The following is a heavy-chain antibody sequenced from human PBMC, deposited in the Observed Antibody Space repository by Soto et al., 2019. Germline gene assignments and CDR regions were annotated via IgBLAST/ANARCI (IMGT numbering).Heavy chain of an antibody. J-gene: IGHJ2*01. V-gene: IGHV3-23*01. D-gene: IGHD4-17*01. CDR1: GFTFSSYA. Sequence: EVQLLESGEGLVQPGGSLRLSCAASGFTFSSYAMSWVRQAPGKGLEWVSAISGSGGSTYYADSVKGRFTISKDNSKNTLYLQMNSLRAEDTAVYYCAKTTVTSYWYFDLWGRGTLVTVSS. CDR2: ISGSGGST. CDR3: AKTTVTSYWYFDL.